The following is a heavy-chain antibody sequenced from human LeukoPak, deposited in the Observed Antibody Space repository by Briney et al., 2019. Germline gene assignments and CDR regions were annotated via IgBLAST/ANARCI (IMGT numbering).Heavy chain of an antibody. CDR1: GFTFSSYG. D-gene: IGHD3-10*01. CDR2: IWYDGSNK. J-gene: IGHJ4*01. Sequence: GGSLRLSCAASGFTFSSYGMHWVRQAPGKGLEWVAVIWYDGSNKYYADSVKGRFTISRDNSKNTLYLQMNSLRAEDTAVYYCAKDLGWFGELLQTFDYWGHGTPVTVSS. V-gene: IGHV3-33*06. CDR3: AKDLGWFGELLQTFDY.